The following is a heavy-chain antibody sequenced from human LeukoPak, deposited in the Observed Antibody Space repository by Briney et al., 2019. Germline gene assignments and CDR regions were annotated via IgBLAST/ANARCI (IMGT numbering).Heavy chain of an antibody. CDR2: ISGSGGST. Sequence: GGSLRLSCAASGFTFNSYAMSWVRQAPGKGLEWVPAISGSGGSTYYADSVKGRFTISRDNSKDTLFLQMNSLRTEDTAVYYCAKRSNFWTGYLDYWGQGTLVTVSS. CDR3: AKRSNFWTGYLDY. D-gene: IGHD3/OR15-3a*01. V-gene: IGHV3-23*01. J-gene: IGHJ4*02. CDR1: GFTFNSYA.